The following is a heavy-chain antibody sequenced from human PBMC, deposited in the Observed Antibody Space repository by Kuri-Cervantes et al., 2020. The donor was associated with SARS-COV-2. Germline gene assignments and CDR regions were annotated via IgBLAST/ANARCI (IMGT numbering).Heavy chain of an antibody. D-gene: IGHD1-26*01. Sequence: GGSLRLSCAASGFTFSSYAMHWVRQAPGKGLEWVAVISYDGSNKYYADSVKGRFTISRDNSKNTLYLQMNSLRAEDTAVYYCAREGAFDNYYYYCMDVWGKGTTVTVSS. CDR1: GFTFSSYA. CDR2: ISYDGSNK. CDR3: AREGAFDNYYYYCMDV. V-gene: IGHV3-30*04. J-gene: IGHJ6*03.